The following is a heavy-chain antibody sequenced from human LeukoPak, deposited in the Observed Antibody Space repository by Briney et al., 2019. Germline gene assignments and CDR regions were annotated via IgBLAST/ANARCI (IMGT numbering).Heavy chain of an antibody. CDR3: ATLDGDGYNPPIDY. V-gene: IGHV4-59*01. CDR1: GGSISSYY. J-gene: IGHJ4*02. CDR2: IYYSGST. Sequence: PSETLSLTCTDSGGSISSYYWGWIRQPPGKGLYWIGYIYYSGSTNYNPSLKSRVTISVDTSKNQFSLKLSSVTAADTAVYYCATLDGDGYNPPIDYWGQGTLVTVSS. D-gene: IGHD5-24*01.